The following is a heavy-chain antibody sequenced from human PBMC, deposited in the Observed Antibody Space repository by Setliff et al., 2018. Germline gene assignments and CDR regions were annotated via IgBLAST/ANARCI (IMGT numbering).Heavy chain of an antibody. Sequence: SETLSLTCAVYGGSFSGYYWSWVRQPPGKGLEWIGEINHSGSTNYNPSLKSRVTISVDTSKNQFSLKLSSVTAADTAVYYCARQSVRGLADNNWFDPWGQGTLVTVSS. CDR2: INHSGST. CDR3: ARQSVRGLADNNWFDP. D-gene: IGHD2-15*01. J-gene: IGHJ5*02. V-gene: IGHV4-34*01. CDR1: GGSFSGYY.